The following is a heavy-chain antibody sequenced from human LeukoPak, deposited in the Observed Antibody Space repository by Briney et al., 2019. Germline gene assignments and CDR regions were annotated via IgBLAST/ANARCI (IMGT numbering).Heavy chain of an antibody. V-gene: IGHV1-69*13. J-gene: IGHJ3*01. Sequence: SVKVSCKASGGTLSGYGLSWVRQAPGQGLGWMGGLLPISGSANYAQKLQDRLTITADESTATAYMELSSLRSEDTAIYYCSRERITRLRGPFEVWGQGTAVTVSS. CDR1: GGTLSGYG. D-gene: IGHD3-10*01. CDR3: SRERITRLRGPFEV. CDR2: LLPISGSA.